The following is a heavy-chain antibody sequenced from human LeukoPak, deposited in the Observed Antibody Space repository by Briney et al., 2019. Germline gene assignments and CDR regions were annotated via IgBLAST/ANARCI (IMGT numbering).Heavy chain of an antibody. J-gene: IGHJ6*02. D-gene: IGHD1-26*01. Sequence: ASVKVSCMASGYTFTSYGISWVRQAPGQGLEWMGWISAYNDNTNYAQKLQGRVTMTTDTSTSTAYMELRSLRSDDTAVYYCARGPGIVGATVYYYYYGMDVWGQGTTVTVSS. CDR1: GYTFTSYG. V-gene: IGHV1-18*01. CDR3: ARGPGIVGATVYYYYYGMDV. CDR2: ISAYNDNT.